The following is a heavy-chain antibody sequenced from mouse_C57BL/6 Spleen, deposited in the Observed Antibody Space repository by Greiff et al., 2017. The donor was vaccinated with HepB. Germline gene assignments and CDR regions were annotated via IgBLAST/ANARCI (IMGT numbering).Heavy chain of an antibody. CDR1: GYSFTGYF. V-gene: IGHV1-20*01. Sequence: EVQGVESGPELVKPGDSVKISCKASGYSFTGYFMNWVMQSHGKSLEWIGRINPYNGDTFYNQKFKGKATLTVDKSSSTAHMELRSLTSEDSAVYYCATDYYGSSYFDYWGQGTTLTVSS. D-gene: IGHD1-1*01. J-gene: IGHJ2*01. CDR2: INPYNGDT. CDR3: ATDYYGSSYFDY.